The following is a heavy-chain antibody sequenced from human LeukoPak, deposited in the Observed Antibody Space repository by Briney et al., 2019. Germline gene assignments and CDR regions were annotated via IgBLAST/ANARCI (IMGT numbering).Heavy chain of an antibody. CDR1: GGSFSGYY. Sequence: SETLSLTCAVYGGSFSGYYWSWIRQPPGKGLEWIGEINHSGSTNYNPSLKSRVTISVDTSKNQFSLKLSSVTAADTAMYYCARRRTYGGNYDYWGQGTLVTVSS. V-gene: IGHV4-34*01. D-gene: IGHD4-23*01. CDR3: ARRRTYGGNYDY. J-gene: IGHJ4*02. CDR2: INHSGST.